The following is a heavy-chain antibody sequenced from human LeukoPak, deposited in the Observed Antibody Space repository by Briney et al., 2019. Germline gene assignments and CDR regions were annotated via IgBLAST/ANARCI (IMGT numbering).Heavy chain of an antibody. V-gene: IGHV4-34*01. Sequence: SSETLSLTCAVYGGSFSGYYWSWIRQPPGKGLEWIGEINHSGSTNYNPSLKSRVTISVDTSKNQFSLKLSSVTAADTAVYYCARQIPYGSGSFDYWGQGTLVTVSS. D-gene: IGHD3-10*01. J-gene: IGHJ4*02. CDR2: INHSGST. CDR3: ARQIPYGSGSFDY. CDR1: GGSFSGYY.